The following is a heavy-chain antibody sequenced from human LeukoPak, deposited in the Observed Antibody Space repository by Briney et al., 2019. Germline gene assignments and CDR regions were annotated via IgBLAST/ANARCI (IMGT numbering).Heavy chain of an antibody. J-gene: IGHJ4*02. Sequence: PGGSLRLSCAASGFTFSSYEMNWVRQAPGKGLEWVSYISSSGSTIYYADSVKGRFTISRDNAKNSLYLQMNSLRAEDTAVYYCARDSRSGYSYGSNFDYWGQGTLVTVSS. CDR2: ISSSGSTI. CDR3: ARDSRSGYSYGSNFDY. CDR1: GFTFSSYE. D-gene: IGHD5-18*01. V-gene: IGHV3-48*03.